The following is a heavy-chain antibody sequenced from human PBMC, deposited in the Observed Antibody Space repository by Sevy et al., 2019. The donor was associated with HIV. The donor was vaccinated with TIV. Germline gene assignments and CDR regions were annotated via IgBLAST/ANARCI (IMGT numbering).Heavy chain of an antibody. J-gene: IGHJ5*02. CDR2: IYYSGTT. CDR3: VRHSDSRRLSWLDT. Sequence: SENLSLTCSVSNASISSSSYYWGWVRQPPGKALEWIGIIYYSGTTYYSPSHKSRVTISVDTSKNQFFLDLRSMTATDTAVYYCVRHSDSRRLSWLDTWGQGILVTVSS. CDR1: NASISSSSYY. V-gene: IGHV4-39*01. D-gene: IGHD2-15*01.